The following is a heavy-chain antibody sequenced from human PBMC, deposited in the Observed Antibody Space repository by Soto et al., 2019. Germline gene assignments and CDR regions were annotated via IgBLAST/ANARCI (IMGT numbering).Heavy chain of an antibody. J-gene: IGHJ2*01. V-gene: IGHV3-73*01. Sequence: EVQLVEAGGGLVQPGGSLKLSCAASGFTFSGAAMHWVRQYSGKGLEWVGRIRSKANNYARVYAASVKGRFTISRDESKITAYLQMNALRSEDTAVYYCTGYGYSVDRYWYFDLWGRGTLVTVSS. CDR3: TGYGYSVDRYWYFDL. CDR1: GFTFSGAA. CDR2: IRSKANNYAR. D-gene: IGHD5-12*01.